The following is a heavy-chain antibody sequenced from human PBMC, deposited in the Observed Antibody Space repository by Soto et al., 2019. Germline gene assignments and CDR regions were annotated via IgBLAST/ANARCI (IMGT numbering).Heavy chain of an antibody. CDR2: ISSGSSTI. CDR1: GISFSTYA. Sequence: HPGGSLRLSCAASGISFSTYAMNWVRQAPGKGLEWVSYISSGSSTIYYAESVKGRFTISRDNAKKSLFLQMNSLRAEDTAVYYCAVDYYYMDVWGKGTTVTVSS. J-gene: IGHJ6*03. CDR3: AVDYYYMDV. V-gene: IGHV3-48*01.